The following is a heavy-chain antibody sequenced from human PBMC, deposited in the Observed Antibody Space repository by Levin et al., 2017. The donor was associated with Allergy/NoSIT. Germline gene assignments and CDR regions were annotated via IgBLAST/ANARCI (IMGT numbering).Heavy chain of an antibody. V-gene: IGHV3-48*03. CDR2: ISSSGSTI. J-gene: IGHJ4*02. D-gene: IGHD1-26*01. Sequence: PGGSLRLSCAASGFTFSSYEMNWVRQAPGKGLEWVSYISSSGSTIYYADSVKGRFTISRDNAKNSLYLQMNSLRAEDTAVYYCARSSGSYCYFDYWGQGTLVTVSS. CDR3: ARSSGSYCYFDY. CDR1: GFTFSSYE.